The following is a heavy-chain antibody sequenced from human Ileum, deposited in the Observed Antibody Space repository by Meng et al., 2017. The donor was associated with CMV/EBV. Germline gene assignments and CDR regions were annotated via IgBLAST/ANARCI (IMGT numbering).Heavy chain of an antibody. Sequence: ASVKVSCKASGYTFTGYYMHWVRQAPGQGLEWMGWINPNSGGTNYAQKFQGRVTMTRDTSISTAYMELNRLRSDDTAVYYCAERRGNWNYPTDYWGQGTLVT. CDR1: GYTFTGYY. V-gene: IGHV1-2*02. D-gene: IGHD1-7*01. CDR3: AERRGNWNYPTDY. J-gene: IGHJ4*02. CDR2: INPNSGGT.